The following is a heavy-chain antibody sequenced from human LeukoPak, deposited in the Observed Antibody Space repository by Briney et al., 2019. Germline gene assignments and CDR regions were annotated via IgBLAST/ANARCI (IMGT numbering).Heavy chain of an antibody. CDR1: GGSMSRHY. Sequence: SETLSLTCSVSGGSMSRHYWSWIRQPPGKGLEWIGDIYYNGKTYYKPSLRSRVTMSIDTSKSLFSLKLTSVTAADTAVYSCARLLDNDASGDPDTFDMWGQGTVVTVSS. CDR3: ARLLDNDASGDPDTFDM. V-gene: IGHV4-59*11. J-gene: IGHJ3*02. CDR2: IYYNGKT. D-gene: IGHD3-22*01.